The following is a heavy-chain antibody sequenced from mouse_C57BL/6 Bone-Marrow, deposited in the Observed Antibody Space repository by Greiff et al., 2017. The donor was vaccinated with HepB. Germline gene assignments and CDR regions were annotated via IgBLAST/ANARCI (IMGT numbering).Heavy chain of an antibody. D-gene: IGHD1-2*01. CDR1: GFNIKDDY. CDR3: TTSYYGPHFDY. Sequence: VQLQQSGAELVRPGASVKLSCTASGFNIKDDYMHWVKQRPEQGLEWIGWIDPENGDTEYASKFQGKATITADTSTNTAYLQLSSLTSEDTAVYYCTTSYYGPHFDYWGQGTTLTVSS. J-gene: IGHJ2*01. V-gene: IGHV14-4*01. CDR2: IDPENGDT.